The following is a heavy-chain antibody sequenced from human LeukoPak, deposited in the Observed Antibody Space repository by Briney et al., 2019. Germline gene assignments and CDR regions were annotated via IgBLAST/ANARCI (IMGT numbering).Heavy chain of an antibody. Sequence: SETLSLTCTVSGGSISSYYWSWIRQPPGKGLEWIGYIYYSGSTNYNPSLKSRVTISVDTSKNQFSLKLSSVTAADTAVYYCARDTDSGSFGYWGQGTLVTVSS. D-gene: IGHD1-26*01. J-gene: IGHJ4*02. CDR3: ARDTDSGSFGY. CDR1: GGSISSYY. CDR2: IYYSGST. V-gene: IGHV4-59*01.